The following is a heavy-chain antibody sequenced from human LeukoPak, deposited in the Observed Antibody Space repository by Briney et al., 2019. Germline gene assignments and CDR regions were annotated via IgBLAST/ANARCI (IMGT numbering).Heavy chain of an antibody. V-gene: IGHV3-66*01. Sequence: GGSLRLSCAASGFTVSSNYMSWVRQAPGKGLEWVSVIYSGGSTYCADSVKGRFTISRDNSKNTLYLQMNSLRAEDTAVYYCARDGTDVLGGYGMDVWGQGTTVTVSS. CDR1: GFTVSSNY. CDR2: IYSGGST. J-gene: IGHJ6*02. CDR3: ARDGTDVLGGYGMDV. D-gene: IGHD3-3*02.